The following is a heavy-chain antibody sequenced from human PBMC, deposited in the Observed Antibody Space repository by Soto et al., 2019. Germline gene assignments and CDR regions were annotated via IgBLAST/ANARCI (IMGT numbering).Heavy chain of an antibody. CDR3: AKEASSGYYGWRYYYYYGMDV. Sequence: QVQLVESGGGVVQPGRSLRLSCAASGFTFSSYGMHWVRQAPGKGLEWVAVISYDGSNKYYADSVKGRFTISRDNSKNTLYLQMNSLGAEDTAVYYCAKEASSGYYGWRYYYYYGMDVWGQGTTVTVSS. CDR2: ISYDGSNK. D-gene: IGHD3-22*01. CDR1: GFTFSSYG. J-gene: IGHJ6*02. V-gene: IGHV3-30*18.